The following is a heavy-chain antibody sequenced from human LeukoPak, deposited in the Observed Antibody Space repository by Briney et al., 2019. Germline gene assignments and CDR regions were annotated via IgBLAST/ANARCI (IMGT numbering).Heavy chain of an antibody. CDR1: GYTFTGYY. CDR2: INPNSGGT. D-gene: IGHD6-25*01. Sequence: GASVKVSCKASGYTFTGYYMHWVRQAPGQGLEWMGWINPNSGGTNYAQKFQGRVTMTRDTSISTAYMEPSRLRSDDTAVYYCARTPLIGSVLIDYWGQGTLVTVSS. CDR3: ARTPLIGSVLIDY. J-gene: IGHJ4*02. V-gene: IGHV1-2*02.